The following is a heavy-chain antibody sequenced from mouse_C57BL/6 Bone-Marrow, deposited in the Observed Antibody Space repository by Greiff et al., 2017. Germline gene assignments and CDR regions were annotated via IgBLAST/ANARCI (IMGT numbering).Heavy chain of an antibody. CDR3: ALKANYGDY. Sequence: VQLQQSGAELARPGASVKMSCKASGYTFTSYTMHWVKQRPGQGLEWIGYINPSSGYTKYNQKFKDKATLTADKSSSTAYMQLSSLTAEDSAVYDCALKANYGDYWGQGTTLTVSA. CDR1: GYTFTSYT. D-gene: IGHD1-3*01. V-gene: IGHV1-4*01. J-gene: IGHJ2*01. CDR2: INPSSGYT.